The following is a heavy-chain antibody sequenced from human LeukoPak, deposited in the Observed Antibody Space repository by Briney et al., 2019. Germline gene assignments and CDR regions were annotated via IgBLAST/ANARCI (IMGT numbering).Heavy chain of an antibody. V-gene: IGHV3-30*02. D-gene: IGHD1-20*01. CDR1: GFTISSYG. Sequence: PGGSLRLSCAASGFTISSYGMHWVRQAPGKGLEWVAFIRYDGSNKYYADSVKGRFTISRDNSKSTLYLQMNSLRAEDTAVYYCAKDLDNWNDVEDFDYWGQGTLVTVSS. J-gene: IGHJ4*02. CDR3: AKDLDNWNDVEDFDY. CDR2: IRYDGSNK.